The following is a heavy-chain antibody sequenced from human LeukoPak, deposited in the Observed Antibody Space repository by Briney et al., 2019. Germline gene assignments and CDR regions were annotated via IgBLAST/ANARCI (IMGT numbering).Heavy chain of an antibody. CDR3: ARAGEMATIRGPFGY. CDR1: GHTFTSYD. J-gene: IGHJ4*02. D-gene: IGHD5-24*01. CDR2: IIPIFGTA. V-gene: IGHV1-69*13. Sequence: SVKVSCKASGHTFTSYDINWVRQAPGQGLEWMGGIIPIFGTANYAQKFQGRVTITADESTSTAYMELSSLRSEDTAVYYCARAGEMATIRGPFGYWGQGTLVTVSS.